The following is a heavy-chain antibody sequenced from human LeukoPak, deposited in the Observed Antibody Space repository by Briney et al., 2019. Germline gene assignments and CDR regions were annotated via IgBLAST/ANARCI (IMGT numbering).Heavy chain of an antibody. CDR2: INSDGSST. D-gene: IGHD2/OR15-2a*01. J-gene: IGHJ3*02. CDR1: GFTFSSYV. CDR3: ARAFYRLDAFDI. Sequence: GRSLRLSCAASGFTFSSYVMHWVRQAPGKGLVWVSRINSDGSSTSYADSVKGRFTISRDNAKNTLYLQMNSLRAEDTAVYYCARAFYRLDAFDIWGQGTMVTVSS. V-gene: IGHV3-74*01.